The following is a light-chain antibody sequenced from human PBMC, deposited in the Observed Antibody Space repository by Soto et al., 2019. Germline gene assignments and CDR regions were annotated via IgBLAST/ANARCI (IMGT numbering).Light chain of an antibody. Sequence: QSVLTQPASVSGSPGQSITISCTGTSRDIGNYNYVSWYQHHPGKAPKLMIYEVTSRPSGVSDRFSGSKSGMTASLTISGLQPEDEADYYCSSYTTGSTLPWVFGTGTKVTVL. CDR2: EVT. CDR1: SRDIGNYNY. V-gene: IGLV2-14*01. CDR3: SSYTTGSTLPWV. J-gene: IGLJ1*01.